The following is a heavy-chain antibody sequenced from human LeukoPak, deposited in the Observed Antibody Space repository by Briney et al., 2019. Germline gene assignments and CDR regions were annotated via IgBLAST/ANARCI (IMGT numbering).Heavy chain of an antibody. CDR2: IYSGGST. CDR3: ARGPRLDDAFDI. J-gene: IGHJ3*02. CDR1: GFTVSSNY. V-gene: IGHV3-66*01. Sequence: AGGSLRLSCAASGFTVSSNYMSWVRQAPGKGLEWVLVIYSGGSTYYADSVKGRFTISRDNSKNTLYLQMNSLRAEDTAVYYCARGPRLDDAFDIWGQGTMVTVSS. D-gene: IGHD1-1*01.